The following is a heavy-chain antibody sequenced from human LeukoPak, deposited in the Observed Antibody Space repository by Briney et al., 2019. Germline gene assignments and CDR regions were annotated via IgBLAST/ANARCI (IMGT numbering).Heavy chain of an antibody. J-gene: IGHJ4*02. D-gene: IGHD3-10*01. CDR1: GYNFTSYW. CDR3: ARLGLTLVRGVIIPDY. CDR2: IYPGDSDT. Sequence: GESLKISCKGSGYNFTSYWIGWVRQMPGKGLEWMGIIYPGDSDTRYSPSFQGQVTISADKSIITAYLQWNSLKASDTAMYYWARLGLTLVRGVIIPDYWGQGTLVTVSS. V-gene: IGHV5-51*01.